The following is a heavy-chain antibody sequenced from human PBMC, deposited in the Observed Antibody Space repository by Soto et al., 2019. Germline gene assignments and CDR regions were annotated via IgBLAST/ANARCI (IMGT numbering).Heavy chain of an antibody. V-gene: IGHV4-59*01. D-gene: IGHD3-10*01. CDR2: IYYSGST. CDR1: GGSISSYY. J-gene: IGHJ4*02. Sequence: SETLSLTSTVSGGSISSYYWSWIRQPPGKGLEWIGYIYYSGSTNYNPSLKSRVTISVDTSKNQFSLKLSSVTAADTAVYYCARRSGGYFDYWGQGTLVTVSS. CDR3: ARRSGGYFDY.